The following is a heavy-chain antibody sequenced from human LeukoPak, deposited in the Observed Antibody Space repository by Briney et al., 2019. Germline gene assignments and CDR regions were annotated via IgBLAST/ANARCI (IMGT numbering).Heavy chain of an antibody. Sequence: GGSLRLSCAASGFAVSVNYMTWVRLAPGKGLEWVSLLHSDGTTYYAESVKGRFTISTDNSKNTLYLQMNSLRVEDTALYYCASRRKEAAAFDDWGQGTLVTVSS. CDR3: ASRRKEAAAFDD. V-gene: IGHV3-66*01. CDR2: LHSDGTT. D-gene: IGHD6-13*01. J-gene: IGHJ4*02. CDR1: GFAVSVNY.